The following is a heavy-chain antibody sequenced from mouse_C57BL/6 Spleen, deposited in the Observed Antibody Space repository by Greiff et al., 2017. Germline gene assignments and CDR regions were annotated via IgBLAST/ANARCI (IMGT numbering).Heavy chain of an antibody. CDR3: ARLGGSSPHWYFDV. CDR2: INPNYGTT. J-gene: IGHJ1*03. CDR1: GYSFTDYN. Sequence: EVKLMESGPELVKPGASVKISCKASGYSFTDYNMNWVKQSNGKSLEWIGVINPNYGTTSYNQKFKGKATLTVDQSSSTAYMQLNSLTSEDSAVYYCARLGGSSPHWYFDVWGTGTTVTVSS. D-gene: IGHD1-1*01. V-gene: IGHV1-39*01.